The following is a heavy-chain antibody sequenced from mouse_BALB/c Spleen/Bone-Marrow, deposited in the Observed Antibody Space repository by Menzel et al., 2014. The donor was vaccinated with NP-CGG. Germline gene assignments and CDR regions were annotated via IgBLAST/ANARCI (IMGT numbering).Heavy chain of an antibody. CDR1: GYTFTSYW. J-gene: IGHJ3*01. Sequence: EVQLQQSGTVLARPGASVKMSCKASGYTFTSYWMHWVKPRPGQGLEWIGAIYPGNSDTSYNQKFKGKAKLTAVTSTSTAYMELSSLTNEDSAVYYCTRVYYYGSAWFAYWGQGTLVTVSA. D-gene: IGHD1-1*01. V-gene: IGHV1-5*01. CDR3: TRVYYYGSAWFAY. CDR2: IYPGNSDT.